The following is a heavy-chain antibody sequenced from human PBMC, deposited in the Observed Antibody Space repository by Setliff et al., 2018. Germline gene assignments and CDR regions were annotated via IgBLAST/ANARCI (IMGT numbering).Heavy chain of an antibody. CDR1: GYTFTSYD. D-gene: IGHD3-10*01. V-gene: IGHV1-8*02. CDR2: MNPNSGNT. CDR3: ARAELLWFGGFDP. Sequence: ASVKVSCKASGYTFTSYDINWVRQATGQGLEWMGCMNPNSGNTGYAQKFQGRVTMTRNTSISTAYMELSSLRSEDTAVYYCARAELLWFGGFDPWGQGTLVTVSS. J-gene: IGHJ5*02.